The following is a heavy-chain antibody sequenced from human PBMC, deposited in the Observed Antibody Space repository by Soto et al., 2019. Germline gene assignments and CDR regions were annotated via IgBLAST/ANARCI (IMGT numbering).Heavy chain of an antibody. D-gene: IGHD6-13*01. J-gene: IGHJ4*02. CDR2: IYYSGST. V-gene: IGHV4-59*01. CDR1: GCSISSYY. Sequence: SETLSLTCTVSGCSISSYYWSWIRQPPGKGLEWIGYIYYSGSTNYNPSLKSRVTISVDTSKNQFSLKLSSVTAADTAVYYCARAKVTGYSSSRNFDYWGQGTLVTVSS. CDR3: ARAKVTGYSSSRNFDY.